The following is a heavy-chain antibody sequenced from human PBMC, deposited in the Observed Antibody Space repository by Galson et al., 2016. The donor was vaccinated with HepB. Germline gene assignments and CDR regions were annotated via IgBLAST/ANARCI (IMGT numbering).Heavy chain of an antibody. J-gene: IGHJ6*04. D-gene: IGHD1-26*01. CDR3: ARLGMLHSRGNYYFYGMDV. CDR2: ISGHNGNT. V-gene: IGHV1-18*01. CDR1: GYSFSSYG. Sequence: SVKVSCKASGYSFSSYGVSWVRQAPGQGLEWMGWISGHNGNTRYAEKFMGRVTMTTDTPASPAYLELRILRSDDTAVYYCARLGMLHSRGNYYFYGMDVWGKGTTVTVSS.